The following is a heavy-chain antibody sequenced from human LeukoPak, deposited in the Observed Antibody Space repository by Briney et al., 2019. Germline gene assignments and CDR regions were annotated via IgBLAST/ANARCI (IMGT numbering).Heavy chain of an antibody. J-gene: IGHJ1*01. V-gene: IGHV4-61*02. Sequence: SQTLSLTCTVSDGSISSGSHYWSWIRQPAGKGLEWVGRIYSSGSTNYNPSLKSRVTISVDTSKNQFSLKVSSVTAADTAVYYCARGDIGAAGPRIQHWGQGTLVIVSS. CDR3: ARGDIGAAGPRIQH. D-gene: IGHD6-13*01. CDR1: DGSISSGSHY. CDR2: IYSSGST.